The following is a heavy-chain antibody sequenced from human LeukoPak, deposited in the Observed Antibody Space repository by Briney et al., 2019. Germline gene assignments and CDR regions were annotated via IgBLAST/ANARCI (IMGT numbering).Heavy chain of an antibody. J-gene: IGHJ3*02. CDR1: RGSISTYH. CDR3: AREGAPDAFDI. CDR2: IYYSGST. Sequence: SETLSLTCTVSRGSISTYHWSWIRQPPGKGLEWIGYIYYSGSTNYNPSLKSRVTISVDTSKNQFSLKLSSVTAADTAVYYCAREGAPDAFDIWGQGTMVTVSS. V-gene: IGHV4-59*12.